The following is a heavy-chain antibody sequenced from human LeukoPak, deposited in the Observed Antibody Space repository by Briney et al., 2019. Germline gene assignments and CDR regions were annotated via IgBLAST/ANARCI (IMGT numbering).Heavy chain of an antibody. J-gene: IGHJ4*02. CDR3: AREKPEAAAGDY. CDR2: ISSSNSYI. D-gene: IGHD6-13*01. Sequence: GGSLRLSCAASGFTFSSYSMNWVRQAPGKGLEWVSSISSSNSYIYYADSVKGRFTISRDNAKNSLYLQMNSLRAEDTAVYYCAREKPEAAAGDYWGQGTLVTVSS. CDR1: GFTFSSYS. V-gene: IGHV3-21*01.